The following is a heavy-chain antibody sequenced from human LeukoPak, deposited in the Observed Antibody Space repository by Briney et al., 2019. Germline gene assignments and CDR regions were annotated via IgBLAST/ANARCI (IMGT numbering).Heavy chain of an antibody. J-gene: IGHJ4*02. CDR3: AREMPYDSSGYYDFDY. V-gene: IGHV3-48*01. D-gene: IGHD3-22*01. CDR1: GFTFSSYS. Sequence: GGSLRLSCAASGFTFSSYSMNWVRQAPGKGLEWVSYISNSVSTIFYADSVKGRFTISRDNSKNTLYLQMNSLRAEDTAVYYCAREMPYDSSGYYDFDYWGQGTLVTVSS. CDR2: ISNSVSTI.